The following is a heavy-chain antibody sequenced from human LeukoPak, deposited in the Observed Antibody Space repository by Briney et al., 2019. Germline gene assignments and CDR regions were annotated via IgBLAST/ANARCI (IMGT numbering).Heavy chain of an antibody. J-gene: IGHJ4*02. CDR2: IYMSGST. Sequence: STETLSLTCTVSVGSISSGNYYYSWIRRSAGKGMEWIGDIYMSGSTRYNPSLMSRVAMSVDTSKNQISLKISSATAADTAVYYFARDWGIAAATPYYFDHWGQGILVTVSS. CDR1: VGSISSGNYY. V-gene: IGHV4-61*09. D-gene: IGHD6-13*01. CDR3: ARDWGIAAATPYYFDH.